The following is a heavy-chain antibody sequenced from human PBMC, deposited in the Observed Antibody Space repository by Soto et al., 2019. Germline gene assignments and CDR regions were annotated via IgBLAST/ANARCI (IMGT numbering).Heavy chain of an antibody. CDR2: IYYSGST. J-gene: IGHJ5*02. Sequence: PXXTLSLPCTVSGGSISSYYWSWIRQPPGKGLELIGYIYYSGSTNYNPSLKSRVTISVDTSKNQFSLKLSSVTAADTAVYYCARVGAEAVSWFDPWGQGTLVTVSS. V-gene: IGHV4-59*01. CDR3: ARVGAEAVSWFDP. D-gene: IGHD6-13*01. CDR1: GGSISSYY.